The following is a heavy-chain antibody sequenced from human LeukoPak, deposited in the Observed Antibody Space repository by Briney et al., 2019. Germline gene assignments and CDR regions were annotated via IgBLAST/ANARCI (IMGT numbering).Heavy chain of an antibody. CDR3: ARDRTTIFGALYYYGMDV. V-gene: IGHV1-18*01. CDR1: GYTFTSYG. Sequence: ASVKVSCKASGYTFTSYGIIWVRQAPGQGLEWMGWISAYNGNTNYAQKLQGRVTMTTDTSTSTAYMELRSLRSDDTAVYYCARDRTTIFGALYYYGMDVWGQGTTVTVSS. CDR2: ISAYNGNT. D-gene: IGHD3-3*01. J-gene: IGHJ6*02.